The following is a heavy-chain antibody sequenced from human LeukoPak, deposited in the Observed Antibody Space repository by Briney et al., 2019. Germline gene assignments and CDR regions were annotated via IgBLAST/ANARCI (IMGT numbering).Heavy chain of an antibody. V-gene: IGHV3-21*01. CDR1: GFTFSSYS. J-gene: IGHJ4*02. CDR2: ISSSSSYI. CDR3: ARADYGDYVYAGYFDY. D-gene: IGHD4-17*01. Sequence: PGGSLRLSCAASGFTFSSYSMNWVGQAPGKGLEWVSSISSSSSYIYYADSVKGRFTISRDNAKNSLYLQMNSLRAEDTAVYYCARADYGDYVYAGYFDYWGQGTLVTVSS.